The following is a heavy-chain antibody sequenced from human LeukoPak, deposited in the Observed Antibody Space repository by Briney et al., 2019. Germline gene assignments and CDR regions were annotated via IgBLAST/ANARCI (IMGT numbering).Heavy chain of an antibody. D-gene: IGHD3-3*01. CDR3: AREFSITIFGVVKSYGMDV. CDR1: GYTFTSYY. CDR2: INPSGGST. Sequence: ASVKVSCKASGYTFTSYYMHWVRQAPGQGLEWMGIINPSGGSTSHAQKFQGRVTMTRDTSTSTVYMELSSLRSDDTAVYYCAREFSITIFGVVKSYGMDVWGQGTTVTVSS. V-gene: IGHV1-46*01. J-gene: IGHJ6*02.